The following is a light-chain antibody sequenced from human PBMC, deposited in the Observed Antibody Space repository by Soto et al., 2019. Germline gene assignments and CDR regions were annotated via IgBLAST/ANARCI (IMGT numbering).Light chain of an antibody. J-gene: IGLJ2*01. CDR2: DVS. CDR1: SSDIGGYNY. V-gene: IGLV2-14*03. Sequence: QSALTQPASVSGSPGQSITISCTGTSSDIGGYNYVSWYLQHPGKAPKLMIYDVSNRPSGVSNRFSASKSGNTASLTISGLQAEDEADYYCSSYTSGSARYVFGGGTKVTVL. CDR3: SSYTSGSARYV.